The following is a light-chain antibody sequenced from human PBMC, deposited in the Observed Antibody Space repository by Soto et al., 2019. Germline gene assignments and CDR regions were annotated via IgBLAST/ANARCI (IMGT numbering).Light chain of an antibody. Sequence: QSALTPPRSVSGSPGHSVTLSCTGTSSDVGGYNYISWYQHHPGKAPKVMIHDVSKRPSGVPDRFSGSKSGNTVSLTISGLQAEDEADYYFCSYAGRNTWVFGGGTKMTVL. J-gene: IGLJ2*01. CDR1: SSDVGGYNY. CDR2: DVS. V-gene: IGLV2-11*01. CDR3: CSYAGRNTWV.